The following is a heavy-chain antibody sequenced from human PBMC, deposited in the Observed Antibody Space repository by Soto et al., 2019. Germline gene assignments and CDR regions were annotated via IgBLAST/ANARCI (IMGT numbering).Heavy chain of an antibody. CDR1: GGTFSSYA. V-gene: IGHV1-69*13. CDR2: IIPIFGTA. D-gene: IGHD2-8*01. J-gene: IGHJ6*02. CDR3: AVDCTNGVCLDWSSDGMDV. Sequence: SVKVSCKASGGTFSSYAISWVRQAPGQGLEWMGGIIPIFGTANYAQKFQGRVTITADESTSTAYMELSSLRSEDTAVYYCAVDCTNGVCLDWSSDGMDVWGQGTTVTVSS.